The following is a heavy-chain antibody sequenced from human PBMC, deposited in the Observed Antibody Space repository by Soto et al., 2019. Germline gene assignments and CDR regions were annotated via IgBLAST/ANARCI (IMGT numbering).Heavy chain of an antibody. D-gene: IGHD3-9*01. CDR3: ARDREYYDILTGRPYYYGMDV. CDR1: GGSISSYY. Sequence: SETLSLTCTVSGGSISSYYWSWIRQPPGKGLEWIGYIYYSGSTNYNPSLKSRVTISVDTSKNQFSLKLSSVTAADTAVYYCARDREYYDILTGRPYYYGMDVWGQGTTVTVSS. J-gene: IGHJ6*02. CDR2: IYYSGST. V-gene: IGHV4-59*01.